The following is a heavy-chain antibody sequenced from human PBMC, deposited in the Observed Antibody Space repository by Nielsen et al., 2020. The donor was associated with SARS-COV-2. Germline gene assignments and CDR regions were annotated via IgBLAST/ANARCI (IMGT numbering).Heavy chain of an antibody. V-gene: IGHV3-21*01. CDR3: ARAEYSGYDLRLDYFFHSMDV. Sequence: GESLKISCEASGFTFSTYGMNWVRQAPGKGLEWVSSISGSGIYIYYADSVKGRFTISRDNAKNSLYLQMNSLRAEDTARYFCARAEYSGYDLRLDYFFHSMDVWGKGTTVTVSS. CDR2: ISGSGIYI. D-gene: IGHD5-12*01. J-gene: IGHJ6*03. CDR1: GFTFSTYG.